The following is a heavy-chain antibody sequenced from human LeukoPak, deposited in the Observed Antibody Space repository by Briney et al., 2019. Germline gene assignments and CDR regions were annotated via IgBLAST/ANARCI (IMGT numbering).Heavy chain of an antibody. Sequence: ASVKVSCKASGYTFTGYYMHWVRQAPGQGLEWMGWINPNSGGTNYAQKFQGRVTMTRDTSISTAYMELSRLRSDDTAAYYCARDDVTTVTIDYWGQGTLVTVSS. J-gene: IGHJ4*02. CDR3: ARDDVTTVTIDY. CDR2: INPNSGGT. D-gene: IGHD4-11*01. V-gene: IGHV1-2*02. CDR1: GYTFTGYY.